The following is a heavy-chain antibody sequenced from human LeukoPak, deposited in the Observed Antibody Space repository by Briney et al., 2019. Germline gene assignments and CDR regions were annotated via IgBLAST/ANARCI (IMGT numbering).Heavy chain of an antibody. CDR3: ARAEYYGSGSQVFDY. CDR2: IYYSGST. D-gene: IGHD3-10*01. V-gene: IGHV4-59*01. CDR1: GGSISSYY. Sequence: PSETLSLTCTVSGGSISSYYWSWIRQPPGKGLEWIGYIYYSGSTNYNPSLKGRVTISVDTSKNQFSLKLSSVTAADTAVYYCARAEYYGSGSQVFDYWGQGTLVTVSS. J-gene: IGHJ4*02.